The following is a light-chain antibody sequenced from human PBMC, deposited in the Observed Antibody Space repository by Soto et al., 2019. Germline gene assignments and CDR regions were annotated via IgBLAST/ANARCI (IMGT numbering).Light chain of an antibody. CDR3: SSYTRTSTRV. J-gene: IGLJ3*02. CDR2: EVS. CDR1: SSDIGTYNY. V-gene: IGLV2-14*01. Sequence: QSVLTQPASVSGSPGQSITISCTGTSSDIGTYNYVSWYQQHPGKAPKLIIYEVSDRPSGVSSRFSGSKSGNTASLTISGLQAEDEADYYCSSYTRTSTRVFGGGTKLTVL.